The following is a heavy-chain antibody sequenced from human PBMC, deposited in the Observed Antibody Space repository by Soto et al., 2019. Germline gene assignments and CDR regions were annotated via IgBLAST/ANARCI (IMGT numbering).Heavy chain of an antibody. V-gene: IGHV3-33*01. CDR1: GFTFSSYG. Sequence: QVQLVESGGGVVQPGRSLRLSCAASGFTFSSYGMHWVRRAPGKGLEWVAVIWYDGSNKYYADSVKGRFTISRDNSKNTLYLQMNSLRAEDTAVYYCARGRRFRAAAGALDYWGQGTLVTVSS. CDR3: ARGRRFRAAAGALDY. CDR2: IWYDGSNK. J-gene: IGHJ4*02. D-gene: IGHD6-13*01.